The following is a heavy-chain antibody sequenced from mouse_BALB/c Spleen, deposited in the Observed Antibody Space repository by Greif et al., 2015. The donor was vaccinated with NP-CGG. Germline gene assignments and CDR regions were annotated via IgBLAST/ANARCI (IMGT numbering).Heavy chain of an antibody. CDR1: GFNIKDTY. J-gene: IGHJ3*01. CDR2: IDPANGNT. D-gene: IGHD2-3*01. V-gene: IGHV14-3*02. CDR3: AREGMGAWFAY. Sequence: EVKLMESGAELVKPGASVKLSCTASGFNIKDTYMHWVKQRPEQGLEWIGRIDPANGNTKYDPKFQGKATITADTSSNTAYLQRSSLTSEDTAVYYCAREGMGAWFAYWGQGTLVTVSA.